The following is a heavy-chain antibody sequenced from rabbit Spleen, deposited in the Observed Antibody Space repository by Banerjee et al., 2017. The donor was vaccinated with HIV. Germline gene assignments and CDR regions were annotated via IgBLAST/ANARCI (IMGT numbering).Heavy chain of an antibody. Sequence: QLVESGGGLVQPGGSLKLSCKASGFDFGTYYMSWVRQAPGKGQEWIGYIDPVFGIAVYASWVNGRFTISSHNAQNTLYLQLNSLTAADTATYFCARDVGVAAGYYFNLWGPGTLVTVS. J-gene: IGHJ4*01. D-gene: IGHD4-1*01. CDR3: ARDVGVAAGYYFNL. V-gene: IGHV1S7*01. CDR2: IDPVFGIA. CDR1: GFDFGTYY.